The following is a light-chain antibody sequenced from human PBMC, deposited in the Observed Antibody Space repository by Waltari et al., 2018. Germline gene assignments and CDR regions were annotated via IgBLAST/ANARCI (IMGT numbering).Light chain of an antibody. CDR1: SSNIESNP. CDR2: SNT. V-gene: IGLV1-44*01. Sequence: QPVVTPPPSASGTPGQRVSISCSGSSSNIESNPVNWYQQLPGRAPKRLIYSNTHRPSGVPYRFSASPSGRSGSLAISGLQSEDEGNYYCASWDYSLNGVVYGGGTKLTVL. J-gene: IGLJ2*01. CDR3: ASWDYSLNGVV.